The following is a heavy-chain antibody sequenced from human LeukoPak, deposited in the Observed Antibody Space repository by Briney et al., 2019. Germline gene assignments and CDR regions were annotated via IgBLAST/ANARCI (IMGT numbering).Heavy chain of an antibody. CDR1: GASISSGDFY. Sequence: SETLSLTCTVSGASISSGDFYWSWIRQLPGKGLEWIGYIYYSGNTYYNPSLKSRLTISIDTSKNQFSLRLSSVTAADTAVYYCAKDGSNWNDPHDYWGQGTLVTVSS. D-gene: IGHD1-1*01. J-gene: IGHJ4*02. V-gene: IGHV4-31*03. CDR2: IYYSGNT. CDR3: AKDGSNWNDPHDY.